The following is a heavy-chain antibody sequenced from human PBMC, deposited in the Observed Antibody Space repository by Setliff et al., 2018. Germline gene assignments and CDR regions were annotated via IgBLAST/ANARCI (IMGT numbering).Heavy chain of an antibody. Sequence: LSLTCAVYGGSFSGYYWSWIRQPPGKGLEWIGEINHSGSTNYNPSLKSRVTISVDTSKNQFSLKLSSVTAADTTVYYCARVPNFWSGYLDYWGQGTLVTVSS. V-gene: IGHV4-34*01. CDR3: ARVPNFWSGYLDY. J-gene: IGHJ4*02. CDR2: INHSGST. D-gene: IGHD3-3*01. CDR1: GGSFSGYY.